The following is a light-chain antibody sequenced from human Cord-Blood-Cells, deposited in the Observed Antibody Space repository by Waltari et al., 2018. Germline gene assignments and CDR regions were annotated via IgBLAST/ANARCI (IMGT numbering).Light chain of an antibody. Sequence: DIVMTQSPDSLAVSLGERATINCKFSQSVLYSSNNKNYLAWYQQKPGQPPKLLIYWASTREYGVPDRFSGSGSGTDFTLTISSLQAEDVAVYYCQQYYSTPPTFGPGTKVDIK. CDR1: QSVLYSSNNKNY. CDR3: QQYYSTPPT. V-gene: IGKV4-1*01. J-gene: IGKJ3*01. CDR2: WAS.